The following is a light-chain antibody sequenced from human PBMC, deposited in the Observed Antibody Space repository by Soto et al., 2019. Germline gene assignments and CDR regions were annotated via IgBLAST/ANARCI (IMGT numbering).Light chain of an antibody. Sequence: DIVMTQSPDSLAVSLGERATINCKSSQSVLYSSNNKNYLTWYQQKPGQPPKLLIYWASTRESGVPYRFSGSGSGTDFTLTISSLQAEDVAVYYCQQYYSTPWTLGQGTKVEIK. CDR3: QQYYSTPWT. V-gene: IGKV4-1*01. CDR1: QSVLYSSNNKNY. J-gene: IGKJ1*01. CDR2: WAS.